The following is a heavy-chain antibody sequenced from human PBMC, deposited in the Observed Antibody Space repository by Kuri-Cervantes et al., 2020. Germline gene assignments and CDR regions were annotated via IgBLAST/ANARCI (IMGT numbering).Heavy chain of an antibody. CDR3: ASEGYCSGGSCYRGAFDI. D-gene: IGHD2-15*01. V-gene: IGHV3-30*03. CDR1: GFAFSSYG. Sequence: GGSLRLSCAASGFAFSSYGMHWVRQAPGKGLEWVAVISYDGSNKYYADSVKGRFTISRDNSKNTLFVQMNSLKTEDTAVYYCASEGYCSGGSCYRGAFDIWGQGTMVTVSS. J-gene: IGHJ3*02. CDR2: ISYDGSNK.